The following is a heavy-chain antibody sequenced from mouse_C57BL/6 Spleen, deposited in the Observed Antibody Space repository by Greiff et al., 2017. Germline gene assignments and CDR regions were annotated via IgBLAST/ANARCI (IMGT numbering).Heavy chain of an antibody. Sequence: VQLQQPGAELVKPGASVKMSCKASGYTFTSYWITWVKQRPGQGLEWIGDIYPGSGSTNYNEKFKSKATLTVDTSSSTAYMQLSSLTSEDSAVYYCARWATTVVEWYFDVWGTGTTVTVSS. J-gene: IGHJ1*03. CDR3: ARWATTVVEWYFDV. V-gene: IGHV1-55*01. CDR2: IYPGSGST. D-gene: IGHD1-1*01. CDR1: GYTFTSYW.